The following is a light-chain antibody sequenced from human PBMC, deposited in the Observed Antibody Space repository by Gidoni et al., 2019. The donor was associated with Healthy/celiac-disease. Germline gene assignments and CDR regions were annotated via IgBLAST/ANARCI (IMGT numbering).Light chain of an antibody. Sequence: SYELTQPPSVSVSPGQTVSITCPGDKLGDKYACWYQQNPGQSPVLVIYQDSKRPSGIPERFSGSNSGNTATLTISGTQAMDEADYYCQAWDSSTVVFGGGTKLTVL. CDR1: KLGDKY. CDR3: QAWDSSTVV. V-gene: IGLV3-1*01. J-gene: IGLJ2*01. CDR2: QDS.